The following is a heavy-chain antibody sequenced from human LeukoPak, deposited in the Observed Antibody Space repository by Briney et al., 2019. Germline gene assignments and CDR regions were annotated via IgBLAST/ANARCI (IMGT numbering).Heavy chain of an antibody. Sequence: PGGSLSLSCAASGFTFSSYEMNWVRQAPGKGLEWVSSIGGSGAGTYYAGSVKGRFTVSRDNSKNTLYLQMNSLRAEDTAVYYCAKELPPAGAFDYWGQGILVTVSS. CDR3: AKELPPAGAFDY. CDR2: IGGSGAGT. J-gene: IGHJ4*02. CDR1: GFTFSSYE. V-gene: IGHV3-23*01. D-gene: IGHD3-10*01.